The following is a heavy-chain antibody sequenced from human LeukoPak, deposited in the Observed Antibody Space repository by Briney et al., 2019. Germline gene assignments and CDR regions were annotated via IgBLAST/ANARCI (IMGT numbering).Heavy chain of an antibody. CDR1: GVSITSFY. CDR2: LYYSGST. D-gene: IGHD3-22*01. V-gene: IGHV4-59*01. Sequence: TSETLSLTCTVSGVSITSFYWSWIRQPPGKGLEWIGYLYYSGSTYYTPSLKSRVTISVDTSKNQFSLKLTSVTAAHTAVYYCARTRYHDSSGNLDAGDQGTLVIGSS. J-gene: IGHJ5*02. CDR3: ARTRYHDSSGNLDA.